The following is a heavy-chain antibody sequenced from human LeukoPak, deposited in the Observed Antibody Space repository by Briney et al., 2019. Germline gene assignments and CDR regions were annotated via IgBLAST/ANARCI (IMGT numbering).Heavy chain of an antibody. CDR2: INANGNT. D-gene: IGHD4-17*01. J-gene: IGHJ4*02. CDR1: GVSIGSSSYY. Sequence: PSETLSLTCTVSGVSIGSSSYYWGWIRQPPGKGLEWIGRINANGNTHYNPSLKSRVTISVDTSINQFSLRVISVTAADTALYYCASANFGDYVFWGQGTLVTVSS. V-gene: IGHV4-39*01. CDR3: ASANFGDYVF.